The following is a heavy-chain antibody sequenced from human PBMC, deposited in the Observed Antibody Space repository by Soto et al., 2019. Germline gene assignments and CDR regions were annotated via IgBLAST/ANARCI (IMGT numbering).Heavy chain of an antibody. CDR1: GFTFSSNA. CDR2: ISYGGSNE. D-gene: IGHD4-17*01. J-gene: IGHJ4*02. V-gene: IGHV3-30-3*01. Sequence: QVQLVESGGGVVQPGRSLRLSCAASGFTFSSNAMHWVRQAPGKGLEWVAVISYGGSNEYYADSVKGRFTISRDNSKNNLYLQMNSQRAEDTAVYYCARDSILSGTTRPPPLDYWGQGTLVTVSS. CDR3: ARDSILSGTTRPPPLDY.